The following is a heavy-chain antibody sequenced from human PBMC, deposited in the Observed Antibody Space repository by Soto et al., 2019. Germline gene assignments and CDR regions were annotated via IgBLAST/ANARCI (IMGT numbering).Heavy chain of an antibody. CDR3: ARGSYYYDSSGYYHY. J-gene: IGHJ4*02. V-gene: IGHV4-30-4*01. CDR2: IYYSGST. D-gene: IGHD3-22*01. Sequence: SETLSLTCTVSGGSISSGDYYWSWIRQPPGKGLEWIGYIYYSGSTYYNPSLKSRVTISVDTSKNQFSLKLSSVTAADTAVYYCARGSYYYDSSGYYHYWSQGTLVTVPQ. CDR1: GGSISSGDYY.